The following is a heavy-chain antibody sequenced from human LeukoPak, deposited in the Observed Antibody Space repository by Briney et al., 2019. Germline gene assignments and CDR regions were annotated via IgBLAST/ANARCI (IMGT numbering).Heavy chain of an antibody. CDR2: ISYDRNNK. V-gene: IGHV3-30-3*01. J-gene: IGHJ4*02. Sequence: GGPLRLSCGASGFTFRSYAMLWVREAPDEGLEWVAVISYDRNNKSYADSVKRRITTCKDKTKNPLYLQMNSLRAEDTAVYYGAGDPGYYFDYWGQGTLVTVSS. CDR3: AGDPGYYFDY. CDR1: GFTFRSYA.